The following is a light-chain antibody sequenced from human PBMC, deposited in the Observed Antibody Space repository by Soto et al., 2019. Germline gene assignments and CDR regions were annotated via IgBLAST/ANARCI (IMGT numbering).Light chain of an antibody. J-gene: IGKJ1*01. CDR3: QRYNSAPWT. Sequence: DIPMTQSPSSLSASVGDRVTITCRASQGISNYLAWYQQKPGKVPKLLIYAASTLQSGVPSRFSGSGSGTEFTLTISSLQPEYGASDCCQRYNSAPWTFGQGTKVEIK. CDR1: QGISNY. CDR2: AAS. V-gene: IGKV1-27*01.